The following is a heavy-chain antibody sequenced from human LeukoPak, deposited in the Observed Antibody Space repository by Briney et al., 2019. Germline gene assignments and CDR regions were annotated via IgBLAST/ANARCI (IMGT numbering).Heavy chain of an antibody. CDR1: GGTFSSYA. Sequence: GSSVKVSCKASGGTFSSYAISWVRQAPGQGLEWMGGIIPIFGTANYAQKFQGRVTITADESTSTAYMELSSLRSEDTAVYYCARDRVGSSLIGAFDIWGQGTMVTVSS. J-gene: IGHJ3*02. V-gene: IGHV1-69*01. D-gene: IGHD6-6*01. CDR3: ARDRVGSSLIGAFDI. CDR2: IIPIFGTA.